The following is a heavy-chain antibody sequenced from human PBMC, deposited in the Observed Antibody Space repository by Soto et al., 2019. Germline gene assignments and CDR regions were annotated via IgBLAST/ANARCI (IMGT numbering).Heavy chain of an antibody. CDR2: ISGSGGST. CDR3: AKAVGCSGGRCYRIDY. Sequence: EVQLLESGGGLVQPGGSLRLSCAASGFTFSSYAMSWVRQAPGKGLEWVSAISGSGGSTYYADSVKGRFTISRDNSKNTLYLQMNRLRAEDTAVYYCAKAVGCSGGRCYRIDYWGQGTLVTVSS. J-gene: IGHJ4*02. CDR1: GFTFSSYA. D-gene: IGHD2-15*01. V-gene: IGHV3-23*01.